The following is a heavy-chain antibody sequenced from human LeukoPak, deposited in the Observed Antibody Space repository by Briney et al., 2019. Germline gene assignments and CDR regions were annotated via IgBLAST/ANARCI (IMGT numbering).Heavy chain of an antibody. CDR2: IYYSGST. J-gene: IGHJ4*02. Sequence: SPSQTLSLTCTVSGGSISSGIYYWSWIRQHPGKGLEWIGYIYYSGSTYYNPSLKSRVTISVDTSKNQFSLKLSSVTAADTAVYYCARKDYYGSGSYFDYWGQGTLVTVSS. CDR1: GGSISSGIYY. D-gene: IGHD3-10*01. CDR3: ARKDYYGSGSYFDY. V-gene: IGHV4-31*03.